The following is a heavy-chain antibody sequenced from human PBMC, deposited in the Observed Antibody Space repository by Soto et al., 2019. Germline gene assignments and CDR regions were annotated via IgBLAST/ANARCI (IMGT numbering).Heavy chain of an antibody. CDR3: ARDETVIRGVIKRGGGLDR. CDR2: IIPLFGST. D-gene: IGHD3-10*01. CDR1: AATFTKYA. J-gene: IGHJ6*02. Sequence: QVQLEQSGAEVKMPGSSLTVSCKAYAATFTKYAFNWVRQAPVQGLEWMGGIIPLFGSTNYAERFQGRLTVTTNESTSTVFMELSSLTSDDTAIYYCARDETVIRGVIKRGGGLDRWGQGTTVIVSS. V-gene: IGHV1-69*19.